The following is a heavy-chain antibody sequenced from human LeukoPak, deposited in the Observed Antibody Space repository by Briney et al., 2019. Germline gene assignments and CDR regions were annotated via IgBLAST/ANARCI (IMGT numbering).Heavy chain of an antibody. D-gene: IGHD2-21*02. CDR2: IYTSGST. J-gene: IGHJ4*02. Sequence: PSETLSLTCTVSGGSISSYYWSWVRQPAGKGLEWIGRIYTSGSTNYNPSLKSRVTMSVDTSKNQFSLQLSSVTAADTAVYYCARGGFSSGGDYYFDYWGQGTLVTVSS. CDR3: ARGGFSSGGDYYFDY. V-gene: IGHV4-4*07. CDR1: GGSISSYY.